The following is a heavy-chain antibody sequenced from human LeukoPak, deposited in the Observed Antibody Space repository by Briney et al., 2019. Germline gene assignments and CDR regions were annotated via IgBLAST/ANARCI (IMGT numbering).Heavy chain of an antibody. CDR3: ARARGLDY. Sequence: GGSLRLSCAASGSTFSSYAMSWVRQAPGKGLEWVSTINGGGVNTHCADSVGGRFTISRDNSKNTLFLQMNSLRAEDTAVYYCARARGLDYWGQGTLVTVSS. J-gene: IGHJ4*02. CDR1: GSTFSSYA. V-gene: IGHV3-23*01. CDR2: INGGGVNT.